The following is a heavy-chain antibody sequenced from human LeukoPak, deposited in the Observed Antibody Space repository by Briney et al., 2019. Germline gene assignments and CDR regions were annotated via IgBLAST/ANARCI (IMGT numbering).Heavy chain of an antibody. CDR2: IVVGSGNT. D-gene: IGHD3-22*01. Sequence: SVKVSCKASGFTFTSSAMQWERQARGQRLEWIGWIVVGSGNTNYAQKFQERVTITRDMSTSTAYMELSSLRSEDTAVYYCAADRYDSSGYYHFDYWGQGTLVTVSS. CDR1: GFTFTSSA. CDR3: AADRYDSSGYYHFDY. J-gene: IGHJ4*02. V-gene: IGHV1-58*02.